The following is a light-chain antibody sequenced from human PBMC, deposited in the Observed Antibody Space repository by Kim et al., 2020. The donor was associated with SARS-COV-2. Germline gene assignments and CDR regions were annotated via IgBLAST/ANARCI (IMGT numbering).Light chain of an antibody. CDR1: QSISSW. V-gene: IGKV1-5*03. J-gene: IGKJ4*01. CDR2: KAS. Sequence: DIQMTQSPSTLSASVGDRVTITCRASQSISSWLAWYQQKPGKAPKLLIYKASSLESGVPSRFSGSGSGTEFTLTISSLQPDDFATYFFQQYNSYLLTFGGGTKLEI. CDR3: QQYNSYLLT.